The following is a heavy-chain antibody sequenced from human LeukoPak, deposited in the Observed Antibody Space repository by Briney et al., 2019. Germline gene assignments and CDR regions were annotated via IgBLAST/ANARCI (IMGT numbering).Heavy chain of an antibody. D-gene: IGHD3-10*01. CDR3: ARYTYYYGSGFDY. CDR2: IYTSGST. Sequence: SETLSLTCTVSGRSISSYYWSWIRQPPGKGLEWIGYIYTSGSTNYNPSLKSRVTISVDTSKNQFSLKLSSVTAADTAVYYCARYTYYYGSGFDYWGQGTLVTVSS. V-gene: IGHV4-4*09. J-gene: IGHJ4*02. CDR1: GRSISSYY.